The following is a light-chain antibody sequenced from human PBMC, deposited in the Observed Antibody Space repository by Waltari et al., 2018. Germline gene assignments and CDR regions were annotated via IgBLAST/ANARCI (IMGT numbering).Light chain of an antibody. CDR2: GAS. V-gene: IGKV3-20*01. CDR3: QQYGTSPPLT. CDR1: QSVSTYY. Sequence: EIVLTQSPGTLPLSPGERATLSCRASQSVSTYYLAWYPHKPGQAPRLVIYGASSRAAGIPDRFSGSGSGTDFTLTISGLEPEDFAVYYCQQYGTSPPLTFGGGTKVEIK. J-gene: IGKJ4*01.